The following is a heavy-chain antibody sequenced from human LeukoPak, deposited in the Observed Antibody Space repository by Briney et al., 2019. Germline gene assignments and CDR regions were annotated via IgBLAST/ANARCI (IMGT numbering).Heavy chain of an antibody. CDR1: GGSISSSSYY. V-gene: IGHV4-39*01. Sequence: SETLSLTCTVSGGSISSSSYYWGWIRQPPGKGLEWIGEINHSGSTNYNPSLKSRVTISVDTSKNQFSLKLSSVTAADTAVYYCARHGSYSSGGNYMDVWGKGTTVTISS. CDR2: INHSGST. D-gene: IGHD6-19*01. J-gene: IGHJ6*03. CDR3: ARHGSYSSGGNYMDV.